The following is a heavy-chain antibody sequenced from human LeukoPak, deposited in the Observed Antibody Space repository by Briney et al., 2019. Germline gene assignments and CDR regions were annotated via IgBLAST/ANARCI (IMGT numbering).Heavy chain of an antibody. Sequence: PSETLSLTCTVSGGSISSSSYYWGWIRQPPGKGLEWIGSIYYSGSTYYNPSLKSRVTISVDTSKNQFSLKLSSVTAADTAVYYCATVVPAAINRGLRDYWGQGTLVTVSS. CDR1: GGSISSSSYY. J-gene: IGHJ4*02. CDR2: IYYSGST. CDR3: ATVVPAAINRGLRDY. V-gene: IGHV4-39*07. D-gene: IGHD2-2*01.